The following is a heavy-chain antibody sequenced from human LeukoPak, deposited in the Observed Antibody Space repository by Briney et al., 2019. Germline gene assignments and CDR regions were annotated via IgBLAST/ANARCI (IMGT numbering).Heavy chain of an antibody. CDR3: ARGRVGATRFDY. CDR2: ISHSGST. CDR1: GDSFSGYY. V-gene: IGHV4-34*01. D-gene: IGHD1-26*01. J-gene: IGHJ4*02. Sequence: PSETPSLTCAVYGDSFSGYYWSGIRQPPGKGLEWIGEISHSGSTNYIPSLKSRVTISVDTSKNQFSLKLSSVIAADTAVYYCARGRVGATRFDYWGQGTLVTVSS.